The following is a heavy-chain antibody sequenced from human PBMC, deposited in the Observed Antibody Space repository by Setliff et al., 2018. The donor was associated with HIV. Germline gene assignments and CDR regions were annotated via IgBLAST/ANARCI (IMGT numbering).Heavy chain of an antibody. V-gene: IGHV6-1*01. CDR3: ARGHSSLLSDAFDI. J-gene: IGHJ3*02. D-gene: IGHD6-13*01. CDR2: TYYRSKWYN. CDR1: GDNVSSNSAA. Sequence: SQTLSLTCAISGDNVSSNSAAWNWIRQSPSRGLEWLGRTYYRSKWYNDYAVSVKSRITINPDTSKNQFSLQLNSVTPDDTAVYYCARGHSSLLSDAFDIWGPGTMVTVS.